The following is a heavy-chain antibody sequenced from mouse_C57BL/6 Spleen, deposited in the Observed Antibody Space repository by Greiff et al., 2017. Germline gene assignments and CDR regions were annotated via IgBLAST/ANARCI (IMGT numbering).Heavy chain of an antibody. CDR2: IGPGSGST. V-gene: IGHV1-77*01. D-gene: IGHD1-1*01. CDR1: GYTFTDYY. CDR3: AREEIYYYGSSYAMDY. Sequence: VKVVESGAELVKPGASVKISCKASGYTFTDYYINWVKQRPGQGLEWIGKIGPGSGSTYYNEKFKGKATLTADKSSSTAYMQLSSLTSEDSAVYFCAREEIYYYGSSYAMDYWGQGTSVTVSS. J-gene: IGHJ4*01.